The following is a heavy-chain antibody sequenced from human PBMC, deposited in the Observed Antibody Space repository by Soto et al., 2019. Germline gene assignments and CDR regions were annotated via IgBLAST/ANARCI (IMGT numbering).Heavy chain of an antibody. V-gene: IGHV3-30-3*01. CDR3: ASAPGIAAAGTFDY. J-gene: IGHJ4*02. Sequence: GGSLRLSCAASGFTFSSYAMHWVRQAPGKGLEWVAVISYDGSNKYYADSVKGRFTISRDNSKNTLYLQMNSLRAEDTAVYYCASAPGIAAAGTFDYWGQGTLVTVSS. CDR1: GFTFSSYA. CDR2: ISYDGSNK. D-gene: IGHD6-13*01.